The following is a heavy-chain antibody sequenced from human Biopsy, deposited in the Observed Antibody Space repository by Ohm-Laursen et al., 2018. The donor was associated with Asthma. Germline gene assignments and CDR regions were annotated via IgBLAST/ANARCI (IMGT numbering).Heavy chain of an antibody. Sequence: SVKVSCKTSGYTFNSAGITWVRQAPGQGLEWMGWISVYNGNTKVAQKLQNRATMITDTSTSTAYMELRSLRSDDTAVYFCARAVDYSHYYGIDVWGQGTTVTVS. J-gene: IGHJ6*02. CDR1: GYTFNSAG. CDR3: ARAVDYSHYYGIDV. CDR2: ISVYNGNT. V-gene: IGHV1-18*01. D-gene: IGHD3-10*01.